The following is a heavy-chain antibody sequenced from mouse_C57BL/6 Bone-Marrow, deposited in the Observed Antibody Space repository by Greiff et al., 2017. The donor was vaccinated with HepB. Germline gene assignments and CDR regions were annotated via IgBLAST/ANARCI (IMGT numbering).Heavy chain of an antibody. J-gene: IGHJ1*03. D-gene: IGHD1-1*01. Sequence: EVNVVESGGGLVQPGGSLKLSCAASGFTFSDYYMYWVRQTPEKRLEWVAYISTGGGSTYYPDTVKGRFTISRDNAKNTLYLQMSRLKSEDTAMYYCARPYYYGSSHWYFDVWGTGTTVTVSS. CDR3: ARPYYYGSSHWYFDV. CDR2: ISTGGGST. CDR1: GFTFSDYY. V-gene: IGHV5-12*01.